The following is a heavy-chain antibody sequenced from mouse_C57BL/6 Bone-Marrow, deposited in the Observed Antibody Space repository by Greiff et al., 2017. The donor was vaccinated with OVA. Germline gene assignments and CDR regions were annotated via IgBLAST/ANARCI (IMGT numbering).Heavy chain of an antibody. CDR2: ISYSGST. V-gene: IGHV3-1*01. D-gene: IGHD2-4*01. CDR1: GYSITSGYD. CDR3: ARGSYDYDFDY. Sequence: EVKLVESGPGMVKPSQSLSLTCTVTGYSITSGYDWHWIRHFPGNKLEWMGYISYSGSTNYNPSLKSRISITHDTSKNHFFLKLNSVTTENTATYYCARGSYDYDFDYWGQGTTLTVSS. J-gene: IGHJ2*01.